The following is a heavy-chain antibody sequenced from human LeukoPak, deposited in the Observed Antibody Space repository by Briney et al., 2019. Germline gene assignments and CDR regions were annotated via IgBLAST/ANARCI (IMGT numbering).Heavy chain of an antibody. Sequence: TGGSLRLSCAASGFTFNTYYMSWVRQAPGKGLEWVANINQAGSEKYYVDSVKGRFTISRDNAKNSLYLQMNSLRAEDTAVYYCARETLRYFDYWGQGTLVTVSS. CDR3: ARETLRYFDY. CDR2: INQAGSEK. J-gene: IGHJ4*02. V-gene: IGHV3-7*01. CDR1: GFTFNTYY.